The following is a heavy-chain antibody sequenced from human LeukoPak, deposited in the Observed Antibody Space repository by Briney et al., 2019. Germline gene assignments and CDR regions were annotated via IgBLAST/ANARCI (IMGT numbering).Heavy chain of an antibody. J-gene: IGHJ5*02. CDR1: GGSFSGYY. CDR2: INHSGST. Sequence: PSETLSLTCAVYGGSFSGYYWSWIRQPPGKGLEWIGEINHSGSTNYNPSLKSRDTISVDTSKNQFSLKLSSVTAADTAVYYCARGARMRVRKNWFDPWGQGTLVTVSS. D-gene: IGHD3-10*01. CDR3: ARGARMRVRKNWFDP. V-gene: IGHV4-34*01.